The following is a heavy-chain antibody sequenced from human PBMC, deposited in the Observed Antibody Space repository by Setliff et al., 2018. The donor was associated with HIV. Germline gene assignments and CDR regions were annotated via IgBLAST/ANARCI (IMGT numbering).Heavy chain of an antibody. V-gene: IGHV4-38-2*02. CDR2: IDHSGTT. CDR3: ARESPSSSWFYFDF. Sequence: PSETLSLTCAVSGYSISSGYYWGWIRQPPGKGLEWVGSIDHSGTTYYSPSLKSRVTISVDTSKNQFSLKLGSVTAADTAVYYCARESPSSSWFYFDFWGQGTLVTVSS. J-gene: IGHJ4*02. D-gene: IGHD6-13*01. CDR1: GYSISSGYY.